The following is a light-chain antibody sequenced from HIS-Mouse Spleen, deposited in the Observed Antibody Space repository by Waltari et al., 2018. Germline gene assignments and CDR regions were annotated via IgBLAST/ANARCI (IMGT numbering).Light chain of an antibody. Sequence: QSALTQPASVSGSPGQSITIPCTGTSSDVGAYNDVSWYQQHPGKAPKLMIYDVSNRPSGVSNRFSGSKSGNTASLTISGLQAEDEADYYCSSYTSSSTLVFGGGTKLTVL. CDR1: SSDVGAYND. CDR3: SSYTSSSTLV. V-gene: IGLV2-14*03. J-gene: IGLJ3*02. CDR2: DVS.